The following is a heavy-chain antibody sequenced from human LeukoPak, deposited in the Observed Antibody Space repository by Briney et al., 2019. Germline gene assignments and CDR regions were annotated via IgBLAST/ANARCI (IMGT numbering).Heavy chain of an antibody. CDR3: VRDLGGRSGH. CDR2: SNEDGSTT. V-gene: IGHV3-74*01. D-gene: IGHD1-26*01. CDR1: GGSISSSNW. J-gene: IGHJ4*02. Sequence: ETLSLICAVSGGSISSSNWWSWVRQPPGKGLVWVSRSNEDGSTTNYADSVKGRFTISRDNAKNTLYLQMNSLTAEDTAVYYCVRDLGGRSGHWGQGTLVTVSS.